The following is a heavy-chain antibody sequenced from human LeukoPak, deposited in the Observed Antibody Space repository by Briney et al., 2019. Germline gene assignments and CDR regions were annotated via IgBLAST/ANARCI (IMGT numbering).Heavy chain of an antibody. Sequence: SETLSLTCTVSGYSISSGYYWGWIRQPPGKGLEWIGSIYHSGSTYYNPSLKSRVTISVDTSKNQFSLKLSSVTAADTAVYYCARESYRVVAATYFDYWGQGTLVTVSS. D-gene: IGHD2-15*01. V-gene: IGHV4-38-2*02. CDR1: GYSISSGYY. J-gene: IGHJ4*02. CDR3: ARESYRVVAATYFDY. CDR2: IYHSGST.